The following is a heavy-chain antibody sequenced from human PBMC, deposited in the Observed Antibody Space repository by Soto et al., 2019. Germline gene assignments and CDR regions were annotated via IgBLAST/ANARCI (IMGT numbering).Heavy chain of an antibody. D-gene: IGHD6-13*01. J-gene: IGHJ6*03. CDR1: GFTFSSYD. CDR2: IGTAGDT. CDR3: ARGWLATGGSLSYMDV. Sequence: GGSLRLSCAASGFTFSSYDMHRVRQATGKGLEWVSAIGTAGDTYYPGSVKGRFTISRENAKNSLYLQMNSLRAGDTALYYCARGWLATGGSLSYMDVWGKGTTVTVSS. V-gene: IGHV3-13*01.